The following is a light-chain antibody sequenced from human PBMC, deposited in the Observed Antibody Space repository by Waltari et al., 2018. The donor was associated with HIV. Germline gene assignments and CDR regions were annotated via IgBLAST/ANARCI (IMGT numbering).Light chain of an antibody. Sequence: QSALTQPPSASGSPGQSVTISCTGTSSDVGGYNYVSWYQQHPGKAPNLLIYDVTKRPSGVPDRFSGSKSGNTASLTVSGLQAEDEADYYCNSYAGNNKGVFGTGTKVTVL. J-gene: IGLJ1*01. V-gene: IGLV2-8*01. CDR3: NSYAGNNKGV. CDR1: SSDVGGYNY. CDR2: DVT.